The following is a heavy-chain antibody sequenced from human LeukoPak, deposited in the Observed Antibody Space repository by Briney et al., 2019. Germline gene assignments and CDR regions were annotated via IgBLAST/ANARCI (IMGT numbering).Heavy chain of an antibody. CDR3: ARDYCSGGSCYQDY. CDR2: ISYDGSNK. CDR1: GFTFSSYA. D-gene: IGHD2-15*01. Sequence: GGSLRLSCAAFGFTFSSYAMHWVRQAPGKGLEWVAVISYDGSNKYYADSVKGRFTISRDNSKNTLYLQMNSLRAEDTAVYYCARDYCSGGSCYQDYWGQGTLVTVSS. J-gene: IGHJ4*02. V-gene: IGHV3-30-3*01.